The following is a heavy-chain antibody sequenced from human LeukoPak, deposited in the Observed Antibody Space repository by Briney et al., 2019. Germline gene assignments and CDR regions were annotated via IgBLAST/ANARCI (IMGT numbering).Heavy chain of an antibody. CDR3: ARGGGLDI. J-gene: IGHJ3*02. CDR1: GFIFSSYW. Sequence: GGSLRLSCAASGFIFSSYWMTWVRQAPGKGLEWVANIKQNGSEKYYVDSVKGRFTISRDNAKNSLYLQMNSLRAEDTAVYYCARGGGLDIWGQGTMVTVSS. CDR2: IKQNGSEK. V-gene: IGHV3-7*05.